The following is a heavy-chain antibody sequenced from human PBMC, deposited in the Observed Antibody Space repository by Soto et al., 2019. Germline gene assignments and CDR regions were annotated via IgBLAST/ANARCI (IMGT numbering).Heavy chain of an antibody. CDR1: GGSISSGDYF. D-gene: IGHD4-4*01. Sequence: QVQLQESGPGLVKPSQTLSLTCTVSGGSISSGDYFWSWIRQYQGKGLEWIGYIYYSGSTSYNPSLKTRVTISLDTSKSQFSLKLSSMTAADTAVYYCARGRALYSNYDSWGQGTLVTVSS. CDR2: IYYSGST. CDR3: ARGRALYSNYDS. J-gene: IGHJ5*01. V-gene: IGHV4-31*03.